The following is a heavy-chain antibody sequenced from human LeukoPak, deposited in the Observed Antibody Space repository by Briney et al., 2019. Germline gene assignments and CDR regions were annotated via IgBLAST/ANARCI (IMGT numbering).Heavy chain of an antibody. CDR3: AMGMCGTNCFTPDY. J-gene: IGHJ4*02. CDR1: GFTFSSYG. D-gene: IGHD2-2*02. V-gene: IGHV3-30*03. Sequence: GALRLSCAASGFTFSSYGMHWVRQAPGKGLEWVAAMSNDGSNKNYAGSVKGRFTISRDNSKNTLYLQMNSLRVEDTAVYYCAMGMCGTNCFTPDYWGQGTLVTVSS. CDR2: MSNDGSNK.